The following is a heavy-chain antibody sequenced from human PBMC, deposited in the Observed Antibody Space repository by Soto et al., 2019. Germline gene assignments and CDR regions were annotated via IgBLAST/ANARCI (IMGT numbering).Heavy chain of an antibody. V-gene: IGHV4-59*01. CDR1: GDSISGFY. J-gene: IGHJ4*02. D-gene: IGHD3-10*01. Sequence: AGTQSFTCPVAGDSISGFYWSWLRQTPGKGLEWIGYINYVGRTSYYSPSLQSRVTISLDSSKNQFSLILSSVTAADTAVYFCARFRRNYFDYWGQGTQVTVSS. CDR2: INYVGRT. CDR3: ARFRRNYFDY.